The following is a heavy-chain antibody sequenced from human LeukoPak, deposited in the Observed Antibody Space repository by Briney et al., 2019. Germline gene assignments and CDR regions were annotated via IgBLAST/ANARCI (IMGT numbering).Heavy chain of an antibody. CDR2: ISGSGGST. D-gene: IGHD1-26*01. CDR1: GGSFSGYY. CDR3: ARALRIYYYFDY. J-gene: IGHJ4*02. Sequence: ETLSLTCAVYGGSFSGYYWSWIRQPPGKGLEWVSAISGSGGSTYYADSVKGRFTISRDNSKNTLYLQMNSLRAEDTAVYYCARALRIYYYFDYWGQGTLVTVSS. V-gene: IGHV3-23*01.